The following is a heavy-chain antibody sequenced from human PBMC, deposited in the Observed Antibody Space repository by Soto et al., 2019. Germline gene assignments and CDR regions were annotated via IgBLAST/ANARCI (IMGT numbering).Heavy chain of an antibody. D-gene: IGHD6-13*01. CDR1: GDSVSSNSAA. V-gene: IGHV6-1*01. J-gene: IGHJ3*02. Sequence: TLSLTCAISGDSVSSNSAAWNWIRQSPSRGLEWLGRTYYRSKWYNDYAVSVKSRISINPDTSKNQFSLQLNSVTPEDTAVYYCATQHSNSWYGNAFDIWGQGTLVTVSS. CDR2: TYYRSKWYN. CDR3: ATQHSNSWYGNAFDI.